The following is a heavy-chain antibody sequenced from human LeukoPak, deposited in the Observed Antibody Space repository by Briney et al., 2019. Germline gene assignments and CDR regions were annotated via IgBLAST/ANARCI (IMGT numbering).Heavy chain of an antibody. CDR2: ISGSGHDI. V-gene: IGHV3-21*05. Sequence: PGGSLRLSCAASGFTFDDYTMHWVRQAPGKGVEWVAYISGSGHDINYSESAKGRFTISRDNAKNSLYLQMNSLRAEDTAVYYCARDQRSANAFDIWGQGTMVTVSS. J-gene: IGHJ3*02. CDR3: ARDQRSANAFDI. CDR1: GFTFDDYT. D-gene: IGHD1-26*01.